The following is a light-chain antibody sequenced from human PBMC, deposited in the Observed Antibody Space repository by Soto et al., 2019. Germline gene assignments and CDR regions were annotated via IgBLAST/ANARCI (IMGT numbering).Light chain of an antibody. J-gene: IGKJ2*01. V-gene: IGKV3-20*01. CDR2: STT. CDR1: QRVSSSS. CDR3: QQYGGSPRYT. Sequence: EIVLTQSPDTLSLSRGERATLSCRASQRVSSSSLAWYQQKPGQAPRLLIYSTTYRAAGVPDRFSGSGSGTDFTLTIARLEPEAFAVYYCQQYGGSPRYTFGQGTKLEI.